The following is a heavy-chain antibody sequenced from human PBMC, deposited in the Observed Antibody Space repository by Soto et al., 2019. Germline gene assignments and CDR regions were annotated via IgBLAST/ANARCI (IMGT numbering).Heavy chain of an antibody. J-gene: IGHJ1*01. CDR3: ARDVVGATTEYFQH. Sequence: EVQLVESGGGLVQPGGSLRLSCAASGFTVSSTYMSWVRQAPGKGLEWVSVIYSGGGTYYADSVKGRFTISRDNSKNTLYLQMNSLRAEDTAVYYCARDVVGATTEYFQHWGQGTLVTVSS. V-gene: IGHV3-66*01. D-gene: IGHD1-26*01. CDR2: IYSGGGT. CDR1: GFTVSSTY.